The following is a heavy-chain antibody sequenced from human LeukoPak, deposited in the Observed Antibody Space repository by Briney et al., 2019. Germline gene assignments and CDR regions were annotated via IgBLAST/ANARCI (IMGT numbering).Heavy chain of an antibody. V-gene: IGHV3-23*01. Sequence: GGSLRLSCAASGFTFIGYAMSWVRQAPGKGLEWVSTISGSGGSTYYADSVKGRFTISRDNSKNTLYLQMISLRAEDTAVYYCAKTLGYCSGGSCYSGVIDYWGQGTLVTVSS. D-gene: IGHD2-15*01. CDR2: ISGSGGST. J-gene: IGHJ4*02. CDR1: GFTFIGYA. CDR3: AKTLGYCSGGSCYSGVIDY.